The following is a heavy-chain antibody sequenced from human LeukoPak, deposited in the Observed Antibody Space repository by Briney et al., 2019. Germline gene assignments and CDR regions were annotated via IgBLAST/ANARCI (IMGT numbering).Heavy chain of an antibody. V-gene: IGHV3-48*03. CDR3: ASIAAPLGEYFDY. D-gene: IGHD6-6*01. CDR2: ISSSGSTI. Sequence: PGGSLRLSCAASGFTFSSYEMSWVRQAPGKGLEWVSYISSSGSTIYYADSVKGRFTISRDNAKNSLYLQMNSLRAEDTAVYYCASIAAPLGEYFDYWGQGTLVTVSS. CDR1: GFTFSSYE. J-gene: IGHJ4*02.